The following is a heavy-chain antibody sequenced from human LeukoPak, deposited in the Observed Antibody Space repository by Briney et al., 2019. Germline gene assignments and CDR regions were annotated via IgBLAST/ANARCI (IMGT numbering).Heavy chain of an antibody. Sequence: PGGSLRLSCAASGFTFSSYGMHWVRQAPGKGLEWVAVIWYDGSNKYYADSVKGRFTISRDNSKNTLYLQMNSLRAEDTAVYYCARDQQQLVPAGGASPLDYWGQGTLVTVSS. CDR1: GFTFSSYG. CDR3: ARDQQQLVPAGGASPLDY. D-gene: IGHD6-13*01. J-gene: IGHJ4*02. CDR2: IWYDGSNK. V-gene: IGHV3-33*01.